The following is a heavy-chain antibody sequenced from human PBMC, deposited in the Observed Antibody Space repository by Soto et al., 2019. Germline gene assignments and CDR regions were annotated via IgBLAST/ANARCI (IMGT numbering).Heavy chain of an antibody. V-gene: IGHV4-34*01. CDR2: INHSGST. D-gene: IGHD5-12*01. Sequence: SETLSLTCAVYGGSFSGYYWSWIRQPPGKGLEWIGEINHSGSTNYNPSLKSRVTISVDTSKNQFSLKLSSVTAADTAVYYCARVRESDISYYYMDVWGKGTTVTVSS. CDR1: GGSFSGYY. J-gene: IGHJ6*03. CDR3: ARVRESDISYYYMDV.